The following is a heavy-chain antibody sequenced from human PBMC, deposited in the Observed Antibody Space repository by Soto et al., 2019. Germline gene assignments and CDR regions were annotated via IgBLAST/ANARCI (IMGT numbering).Heavy chain of an antibody. CDR1: GGSISTVGFY. J-gene: IGHJ4*02. CDR3: AGECSSVTCYSGDY. CDR2: IYYSGNT. D-gene: IGHD2-15*01. V-gene: IGHV4-31*03. Sequence: QVQLQESGPGLVKPSQTLSLTCTVSGGSISTVGFYWSWIRQHPGKGLEWIGYIYYSGNTYYNPYLKSRVTISGVTSKNQFSQELSSVTAADTAVYYCAGECSSVTCYSGDYWGQGTLVTVSS.